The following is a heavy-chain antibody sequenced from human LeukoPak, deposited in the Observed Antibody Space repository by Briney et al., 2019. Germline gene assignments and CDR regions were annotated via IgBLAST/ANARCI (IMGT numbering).Heavy chain of an antibody. J-gene: IGHJ4*02. V-gene: IGHV3-7*01. Sequence: GGSLRLYCVASGFTFSDYWMSWVRQAPGRGLEWVANIETDGDQKNYVDSVKGRFAISRDNARNSLYLQMHSLRDEDTAVYYCARDIPSGFYPPDYWGRGTLVTVSS. CDR1: GFTFSDYW. CDR3: ARDIPSGFYPPDY. CDR2: IETDGDQK. D-gene: IGHD5-12*01.